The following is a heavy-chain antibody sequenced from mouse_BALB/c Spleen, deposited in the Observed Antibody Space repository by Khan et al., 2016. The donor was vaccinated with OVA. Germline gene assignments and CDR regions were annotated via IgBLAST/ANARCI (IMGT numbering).Heavy chain of an antibody. CDR2: IWGGGST. Sequence: VQLVESGPGLMAPSQNLSITCTVSGFSLSDYGVSWIRQPPGKGLEWLGVIWGGGSTYYNSALKSRLSISKDNSKSQVFLKMCSLQSDDTAMFYCAKGVWSYYYTLDYWGKGTSVTVSS. J-gene: IGHJ4*01. V-gene: IGHV2-6-5*01. CDR3: AKGVWSYYYTLDY. CDR1: GFSLSDYG.